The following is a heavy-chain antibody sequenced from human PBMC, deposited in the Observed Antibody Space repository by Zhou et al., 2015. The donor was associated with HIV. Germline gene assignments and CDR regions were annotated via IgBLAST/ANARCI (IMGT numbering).Heavy chain of an antibody. D-gene: IGHD5-18*01. Sequence: QVQLVQSGAEVKKPGSSVKVSCKASGGTFSSYTISWVRQAPGQGLEWMGRIIPILGIANYAQKFQGRVTITADKSTSTAYMELSSLRSEDTAVYYCARDRYDSYGNRGYFDYWGQGTLVTVSS. J-gene: IGHJ4*02. CDR3: ARDRYDSYGNRGYFDY. CDR2: IIPILGIA. CDR1: GGTFSSYT. V-gene: IGHV1-69*08.